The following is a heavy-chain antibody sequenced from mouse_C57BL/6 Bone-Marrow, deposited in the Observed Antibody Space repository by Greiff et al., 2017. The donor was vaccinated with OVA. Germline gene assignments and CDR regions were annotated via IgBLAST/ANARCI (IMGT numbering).Heavy chain of an antibody. Sequence: EVKVVESGGDLVKPGGSLKLSCEASGYTFSSYGMSWVSQTPDKRLEWVATISSGGSYTYYPDSVKGLFTISRDNAKSTLYLQMSSLESEDTAMYCCARRYFDVWGKGTTVTVSS. CDR3: ARRYFDV. CDR1: GYTFSSYG. J-gene: IGHJ1*03. CDR2: ISSGGSYT. V-gene: IGHV5-6*01.